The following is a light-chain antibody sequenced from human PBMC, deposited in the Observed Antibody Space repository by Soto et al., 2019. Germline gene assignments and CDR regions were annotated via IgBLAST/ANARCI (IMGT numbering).Light chain of an antibody. CDR2: AAS. CDR3: QPLSTYPYT. CDR1: QGIGSF. J-gene: IGKJ2*01. Sequence: DIQLTQSPSFLSASVGDRVTVTCRASQGIGSFLAWYQQRPGKAPKLLIYAASTLQSGVPSRFSGSGSGTEFALTISNLQPEDFATYYCQPLSTYPYTFGQGTQLEIK. V-gene: IGKV1-9*01.